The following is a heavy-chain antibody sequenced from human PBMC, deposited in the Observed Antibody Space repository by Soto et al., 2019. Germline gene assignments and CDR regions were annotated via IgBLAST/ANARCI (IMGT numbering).Heavy chain of an antibody. J-gene: IGHJ3*02. CDR1: EFAFSSYW. Sequence: EVHLVESGGGLVQPGGSLTLSCAASEFAFSSYWLTWVRQAPGKGLEWVANIRKDGSRGSYLDSVRGRFTISRDNSKNSLYLQMNSLRAEDTALYFCARDVSPGSSGLYFDAFDIWGQGTMVTVSS. CDR2: IRKDGSRG. V-gene: IGHV3-7*05. D-gene: IGHD6-25*01. CDR3: ARDVSPGSSGLYFDAFDI.